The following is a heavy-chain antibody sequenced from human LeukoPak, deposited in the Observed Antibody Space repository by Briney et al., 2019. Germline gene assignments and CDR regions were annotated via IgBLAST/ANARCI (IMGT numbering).Heavy chain of an antibody. CDR3: ARGDYYDSSGYYYN. CDR1: GGSISSYY. V-gene: IGHV4-4*07. D-gene: IGHD3-22*01. CDR2: IYTSGST. Sequence: PSETLSLTCTVSGGSISSYYWSWIRQPAGKGLEWIGRIYTSGSTNYNPSLKNRVTMSVGTSKNQFSLKLSSVTAADTAVYYCARGDYYDSSGYYYNWGQGTLVTVSS. J-gene: IGHJ4*02.